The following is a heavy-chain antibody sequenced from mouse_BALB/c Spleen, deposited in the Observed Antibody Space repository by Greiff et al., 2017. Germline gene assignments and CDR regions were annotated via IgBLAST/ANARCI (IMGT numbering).Heavy chain of an antibody. D-gene: IGHD1-1*01. J-gene: IGHJ4*01. CDR2: IDPSDSET. V-gene: IGHV1-69*02. CDR3: ARARITTVVAPYYYAMDY. Sequence: VQLQQPGAELVKPGAPVKLSCKASGYTFTSYWMNWVKQRPGRGLEWIGRIDPSDSETHYNQKFKDKATLTVDKSSSTAYIQLSSLTSEDSAVYYCARARITTVVAPYYYAMDYWGQGTSVTVSS. CDR1: GYTFTSYW.